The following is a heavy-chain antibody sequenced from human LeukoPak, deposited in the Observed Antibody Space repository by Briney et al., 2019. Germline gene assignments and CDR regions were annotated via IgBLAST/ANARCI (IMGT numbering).Heavy chain of an antibody. J-gene: IGHJ5*02. V-gene: IGHV1-69*13. D-gene: IGHD6-13*01. Sequence: GASVKVSCRASGGTFSSYAISWVRQAPGQGLEWMGGIIPIFGTANYAQKFQGRVTITADESTSTAYMELSSLRSEDTAVYYCARDHSSSSPRWFDPWGQGTLVTVSS. CDR1: GGTFSSYA. CDR3: ARDHSSSSPRWFDP. CDR2: IIPIFGTA.